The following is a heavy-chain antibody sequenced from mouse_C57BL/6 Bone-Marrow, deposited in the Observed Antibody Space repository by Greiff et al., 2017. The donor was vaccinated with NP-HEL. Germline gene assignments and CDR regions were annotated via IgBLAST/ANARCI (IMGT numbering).Heavy chain of an antibody. J-gene: IGHJ2*01. CDR3: AIPYYGSSLDY. V-gene: IGHV1-81*01. Sequence: VQVVESGAELARPGASVKLSCKASGYTFTSYGISWVKQRTGQGLEWIGEIYPRSGNTYYNEKFKGKATLTADKSSSTAYMELRSLTSEDSAVYFCAIPYYGSSLDYWGQGTTLTVSS. D-gene: IGHD1-1*01. CDR2: IYPRSGNT. CDR1: GYTFTSYG.